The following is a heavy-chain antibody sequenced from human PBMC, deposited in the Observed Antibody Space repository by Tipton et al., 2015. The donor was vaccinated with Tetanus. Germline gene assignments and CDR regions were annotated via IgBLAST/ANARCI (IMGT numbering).Heavy chain of an antibody. D-gene: IGHD2/OR15-2a*01. CDR1: GDYLSDYY. Sequence: TLSLTCGVFGDYLSDYYWTWVRQPPGKGLEWIGEIQRGGSTNYNPSLKSRVSMSLDTSKDQISLRLDSLTAADTAVYYCARAAGFLGLTHDFWGRGTLVSVSS. V-gene: IGHV4-34*01. J-gene: IGHJ4*02. CDR2: IQRGGST. CDR3: ARAAGFLGLTHDF.